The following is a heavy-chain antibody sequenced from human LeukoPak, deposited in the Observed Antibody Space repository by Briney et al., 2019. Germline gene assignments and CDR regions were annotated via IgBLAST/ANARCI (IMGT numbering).Heavy chain of an antibody. CDR2: IKQDGSEK. CDR3: ARVGVGPHVLRYFDWSYGY. J-gene: IGHJ4*02. Sequence: GGSLRLSCAASGFTFSSYWMSWVRQAPGKWLEWVANIKQDGSEKYYVDSVKGRFTISRDNAKNSLYLQMNSLRAEDTAVYYCARVGVGPHVLRYFDWSYGYWGQGTLVTVSS. CDR1: GFTFSSYW. V-gene: IGHV3-7*03. D-gene: IGHD3-9*01.